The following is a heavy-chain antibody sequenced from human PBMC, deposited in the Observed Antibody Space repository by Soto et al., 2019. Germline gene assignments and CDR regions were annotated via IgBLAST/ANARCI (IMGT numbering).Heavy chain of an antibody. CDR2: ISWNSGSI. J-gene: IGHJ5*02. D-gene: IGHD5-12*01. V-gene: IGHV3-9*01. Sequence: EVQLVESGGGLVQPGRSLRLSCAASGFTFDDYAMHWVRQAPGKGLEWVSGISWNSGSIGYADSVKGRFTISRDNAKNSLYRQMNSLRAEDTALYYCARAALDIVAFRFDPWGQGTLVTVSS. CDR1: GFTFDDYA. CDR3: ARAALDIVAFRFDP.